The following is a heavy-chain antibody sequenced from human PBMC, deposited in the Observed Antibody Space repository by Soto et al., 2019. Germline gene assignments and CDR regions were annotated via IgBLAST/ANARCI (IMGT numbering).Heavy chain of an antibody. CDR2: IKSKTDGGTT. CDR3: TTEGVVVVPAAILN. CDR1: GFTFSNAW. V-gene: IGHV3-15*07. J-gene: IGHJ4*02. Sequence: TGGSMRLSCAAAGFTFSNAWMNWVRQAPGKGLEWVGRIKSKTDGGTTDYAAPVKGRFTISRDDSKNTLYLQMNSLKTEDTAVYYCTTEGVVVVPAAILNWGQGTLVTVSS. D-gene: IGHD2-2*01.